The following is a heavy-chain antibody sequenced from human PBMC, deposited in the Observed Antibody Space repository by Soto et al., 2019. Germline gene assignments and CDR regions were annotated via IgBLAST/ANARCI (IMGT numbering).Heavy chain of an antibody. CDR2: ISYDGSNK. J-gene: IGHJ4*02. D-gene: IGHD5-12*01. Sequence: GGSLRLSCAASGFTFSSYGMHWVRQAPGKGLEWVAVISYDGSNKYYADSVKGRFTISRDNSKNTLYLQMNSLRAEDTAVYYCAKEEEVEMATIRYFDYWGQGTLVTVSS. CDR1: GFTFSSYG. V-gene: IGHV3-30*18. CDR3: AKEEEVEMATIRYFDY.